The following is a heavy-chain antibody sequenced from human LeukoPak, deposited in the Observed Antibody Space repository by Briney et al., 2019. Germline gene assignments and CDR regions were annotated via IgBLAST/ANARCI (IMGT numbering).Heavy chain of an antibody. Sequence: SQTLSLTCAVYGGSFSGYYWSWIRQPPGKGLEWIGEINHSRSTNYNPSLKSRVTISVDTSKNQFSLKLSSVTAADTAVYYCARGRYYGPVDYWGQGTLVTVSS. CDR2: INHSRST. CDR3: ARGRYYGPVDY. CDR1: GGSFSGYY. V-gene: IGHV4-34*01. D-gene: IGHD3-10*01. J-gene: IGHJ4*02.